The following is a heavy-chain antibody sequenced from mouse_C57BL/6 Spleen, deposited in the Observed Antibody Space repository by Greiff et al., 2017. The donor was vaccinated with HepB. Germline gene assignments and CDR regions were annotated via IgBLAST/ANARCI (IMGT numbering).Heavy chain of an antibody. Sequence: VQLQQSGGDLVKPGGSLKLSCAASGFTFSSYGMSWVRQTPDKRLEWVATISSGGSYTYYPDSVKGRFTISRDNAKNTLYLQMSSLKSEDTAMYYCARHPDGYYEPYAMDYWGQGTSVTVSS. CDR1: GFTFSSYG. J-gene: IGHJ4*01. CDR2: ISSGGSYT. CDR3: ARHPDGYYEPYAMDY. D-gene: IGHD2-3*01. V-gene: IGHV5-6*01.